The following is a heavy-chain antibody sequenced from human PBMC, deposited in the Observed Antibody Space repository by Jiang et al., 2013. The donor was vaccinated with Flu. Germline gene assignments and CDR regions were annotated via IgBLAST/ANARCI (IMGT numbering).Heavy chain of an antibody. CDR2: IYYSGNN. Sequence: GSGLVKPSQTLSLTCTVSGASLTTGDYYWSWLRQRPGKGLEWIANIYYSGNNWYNPSLKSRISSSVDTSKSQFSLIVNSLTAADTAVYYCATYGRNSETEYFQYWGRGRPWSPSPQ. CDR3: ATYGRNSETEYFQY. CDR1: GASLTTGDYY. J-gene: IGHJ1*01. V-gene: IGHV4-31*03. D-gene: IGHD4-17*01.